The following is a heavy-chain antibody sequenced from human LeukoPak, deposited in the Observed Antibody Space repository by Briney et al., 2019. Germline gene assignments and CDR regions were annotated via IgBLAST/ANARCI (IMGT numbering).Heavy chain of an antibody. Sequence: SGPALVKPTQTLRLTCTVYGCSLSTSGMCVSWIRQPRGKALEWLARIDWDDDKYYSTSLKTRLTISKDTSKNQVVLTMTNMDPVDTATYYCARQRMTTVTTLPFDSWGQGILVTVSS. J-gene: IGHJ4*02. CDR3: ARQRMTTVTTLPFDS. CDR1: GCSLSTSGMC. D-gene: IGHD4-17*01. CDR2: IDWDDDK. V-gene: IGHV2-70*11.